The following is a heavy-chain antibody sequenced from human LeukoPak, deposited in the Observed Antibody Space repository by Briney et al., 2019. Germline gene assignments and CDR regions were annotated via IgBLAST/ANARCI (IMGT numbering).Heavy chain of an antibody. D-gene: IGHD2-21*01. V-gene: IGHV3-30*02. CDR3: AKDICGGDCYPHGGY. J-gene: IGHJ4*02. CDR2: IPYDGSNK. CDR1: GFTFSNYG. Sequence: GGSLRLSCAASGFTFSNYGMHWVRQVPGKGLEWVAFIPYDGSNKYYADSLKGRFTISRDNSKNTLYLHMNSLRAEDTAIYYCAKDICGGDCYPHGGYWGQGTLVTVSS.